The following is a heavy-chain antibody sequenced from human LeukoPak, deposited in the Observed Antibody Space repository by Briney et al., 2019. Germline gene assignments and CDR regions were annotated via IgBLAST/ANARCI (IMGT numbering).Heavy chain of an antibody. CDR3: ANTYYYDSSGYGAFDI. J-gene: IGHJ3*02. CDR1: GFTFDDYD. V-gene: IGHV3-23*01. Sequence: GGSLRLSCAASGFTFDDYDLSWVRQAPGKGLEWVSAISGSGGSTYYADSVKGRFTISRDNSKNTLYLQMNSLRAEDTAVYYCANTYYYDSSGYGAFDIWGQGTMVTVSS. CDR2: ISGSGGST. D-gene: IGHD3-22*01.